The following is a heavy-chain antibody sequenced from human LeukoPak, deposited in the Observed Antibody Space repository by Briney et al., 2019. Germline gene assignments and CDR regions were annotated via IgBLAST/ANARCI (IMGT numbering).Heavy chain of an antibody. V-gene: IGHV4-34*01. CDR2: INHSGST. J-gene: IGHJ6*03. CDR3: ASSSIYYYYYMDV. Sequence: SETLSLTCAVYGGSFSGYYWSWIRQPTGKGLEWIGEINHSGSTNYNPSLKSRVTISVDTSKNQFSLKLSSVTAADTAVYYCASSSIYYYYYMDVWGKGATVTVSS. D-gene: IGHD2-2*01. CDR1: GGSFSGYY.